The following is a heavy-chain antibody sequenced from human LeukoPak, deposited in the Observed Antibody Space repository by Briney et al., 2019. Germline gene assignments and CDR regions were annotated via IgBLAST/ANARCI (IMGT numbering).Heavy chain of an antibody. CDR1: GFTFSSYE. D-gene: IGHD3-22*01. Sequence: GGSLRLSCAASGFTFSSYEMNWVRRASGKGLEWIPYISNSGSTIYYVDSVKGRFTVSRDNAKNSLFLQVNSLRAEDTAVYYCARGRYYDSGGFYLSWGQGTLVTVSS. J-gene: IGHJ4*02. CDR3: ARGRYYDSGGFYLS. CDR2: ISNSGSTI. V-gene: IGHV3-48*03.